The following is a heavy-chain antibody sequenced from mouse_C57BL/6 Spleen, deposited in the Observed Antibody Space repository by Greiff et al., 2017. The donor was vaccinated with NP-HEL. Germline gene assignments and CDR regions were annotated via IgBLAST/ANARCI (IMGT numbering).Heavy chain of an antibody. J-gene: IGHJ3*01. V-gene: IGHV5-6*02. CDR2: ISSGGSYT. D-gene: IGHD2-2*01. CDR3: ARHSGYPFAY. Sequence: DVKLVESGGDLVKPGGSLKLSCAASGFTFSSYGMSWVRQTPDKRLEWVATISSGGSYTYYPDSVKGRFTISRDNAKNTLYLQMSSLKSEDTAMYYCARHSGYPFAYWGQGTLVTVSA. CDR1: GFTFSSYG.